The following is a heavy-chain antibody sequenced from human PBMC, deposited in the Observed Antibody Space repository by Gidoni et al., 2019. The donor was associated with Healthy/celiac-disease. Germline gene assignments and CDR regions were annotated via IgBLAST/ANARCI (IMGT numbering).Heavy chain of an antibody. Sequence: QVQLVDSGGGVVQPGSSRRPSCAATGFTFSSYGMPWVRQAPGKGLEWVAVISYDGSNKYYADSVKGRFTISRDNSKNTLYLQMNSLRAEDTAVYYCAKDLWARIAVAGEFDYWGQGTLVTVSS. D-gene: IGHD6-19*01. J-gene: IGHJ4*02. CDR3: AKDLWARIAVAGEFDY. CDR1: GFTFSSYG. CDR2: ISYDGSNK. V-gene: IGHV3-30*18.